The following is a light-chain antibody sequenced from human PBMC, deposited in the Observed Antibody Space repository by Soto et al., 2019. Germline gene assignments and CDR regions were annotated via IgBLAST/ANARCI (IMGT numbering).Light chain of an antibody. CDR1: SSNIGAGYD. CDR3: QSYDSSFVV. Sequence: QSVLTQPPSVSGAPGQRVTISCTGSSSNIGAGYDVHWYQQLPGTAPKLLIYGNSNRPSGVPDRFSGSKSGTSASLAITGLQAEDEADHYCQSYDSSFVVFGGGTKLTVL. J-gene: IGLJ2*01. CDR2: GNS. V-gene: IGLV1-40*01.